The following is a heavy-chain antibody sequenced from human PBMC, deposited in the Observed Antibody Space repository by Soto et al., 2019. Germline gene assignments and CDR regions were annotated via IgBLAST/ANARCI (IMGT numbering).Heavy chain of an antibody. Sequence: SETLSLTCAVYGGSFSGYYWSWICLRPGKGLEWIGEINHSGSTNYNPSLKSRVTISVDTSKNQFSLKLSSVTAADTAVYYCASWAGLWSGYPSWIDAWGQGTLVTVSS. D-gene: IGHD3-3*01. J-gene: IGHJ5*02. CDR3: ASWAGLWSGYPSWIDA. V-gene: IGHV4-34*01. CDR2: INHSGST. CDR1: GGSFSGYY.